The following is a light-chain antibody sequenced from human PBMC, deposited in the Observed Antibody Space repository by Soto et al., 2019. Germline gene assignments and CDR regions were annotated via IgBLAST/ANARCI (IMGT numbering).Light chain of an antibody. CDR3: QQYNSYSRT. CDR2: KAS. V-gene: IGKV1-5*03. Sequence: DIQMTQSPSTLSASVGDRVTITCRASQSIGSWLAWYQQKPGKAPKLLIYKASSLESGVPSRFSGSGSGTDFTLTISSLQPDDLATYYCQQYNSYSRTFCQGTKLEIK. CDR1: QSIGSW. J-gene: IGKJ2*02.